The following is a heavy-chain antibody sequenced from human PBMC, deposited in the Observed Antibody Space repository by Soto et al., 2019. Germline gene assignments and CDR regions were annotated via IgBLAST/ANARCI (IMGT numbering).Heavy chain of an antibody. CDR1: GGSISSGGYY. V-gene: IGHV4-31*03. CDR2: IYYSGTT. D-gene: IGHD2-21*01. J-gene: IGHJ6*02. CDR3: AASCVACGGFNYYGMDV. Sequence: PSETLSLTCTVSGGSISSGGYYWYWIRQHPGKGLEWIGYIYYSGTTCYNPSLKSRVTISVDTSKNQFSLKLSSVTAADTAVYYCAASCVACGGFNYYGMDVWGQGTTVTVSS.